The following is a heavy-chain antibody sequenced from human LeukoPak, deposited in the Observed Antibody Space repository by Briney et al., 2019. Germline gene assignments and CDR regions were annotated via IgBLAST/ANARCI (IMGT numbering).Heavy chain of an antibody. CDR1: GFIFTNYW. Sequence: PGGSLRLSCAASGFIFTNYWMSWVRQAPGRGLEWVAIINQDGSERYYVDSVKGRFTVSRDSAKNSLYLQMNSLRVEDTAVYYCARDKITGASTNDYWGQGTLVTVSS. J-gene: IGHJ4*02. CDR2: INQDGSER. CDR3: ARDKITGASTNDY. D-gene: IGHD1-14*01. V-gene: IGHV3-7*01.